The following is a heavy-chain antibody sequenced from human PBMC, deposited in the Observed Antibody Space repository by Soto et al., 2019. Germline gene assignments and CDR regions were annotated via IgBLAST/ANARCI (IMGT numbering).Heavy chain of an antibody. Sequence: SXXXSXXXXXXXGISWXRKAPGQGLEWMGWISAYNGNTNYAQKLQGRVTMPTDTSTSTAYMELRSLRFDFTAVYYCAREVAGTHGVNYWGQGTLVTVSS. V-gene: IGHV1-18*01. CDR2: ISAYNGNT. CDR1: XXXXXXXG. J-gene: IGHJ4*02. CDR3: AREVAGTHGVNY. D-gene: IGHD6-19*01.